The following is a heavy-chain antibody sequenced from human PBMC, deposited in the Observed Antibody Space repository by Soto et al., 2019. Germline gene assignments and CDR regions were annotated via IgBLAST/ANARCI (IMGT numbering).Heavy chain of an antibody. Sequence: QVQLVQSGAEVKKPGSSVKVPCKASGGTFSRYGISWVRQAPGQGLEWMGGIIPRFGTTNYAQKFQGRVTITADVSTTTAYMEVSSLRSEDTAVYYCARLDSSGWYVAMDVWGQGTTVIVSS. V-gene: IGHV1-69*01. J-gene: IGHJ6*02. CDR1: GGTFSRYG. CDR3: ARLDSSGWYVAMDV. CDR2: IIPRFGTT. D-gene: IGHD6-19*01.